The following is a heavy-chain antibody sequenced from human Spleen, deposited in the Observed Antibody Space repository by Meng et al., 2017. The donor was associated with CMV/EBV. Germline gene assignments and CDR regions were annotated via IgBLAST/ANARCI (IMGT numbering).Heavy chain of an antibody. CDR1: GGSISSTHW. Sequence: AVSGGSISSTHWLSWVRQPPGKGLEWIGEVYHSGSTNYNPSLGSRVSISLDTSKNHFSLKLTSVTAADTAVYYCARFRVTSHRFDPWGQGALVTVSS. J-gene: IGHJ5*02. CDR3: ARFRVTSHRFDP. V-gene: IGHV4-4*02. D-gene: IGHD3-3*01. CDR2: VYHSGST.